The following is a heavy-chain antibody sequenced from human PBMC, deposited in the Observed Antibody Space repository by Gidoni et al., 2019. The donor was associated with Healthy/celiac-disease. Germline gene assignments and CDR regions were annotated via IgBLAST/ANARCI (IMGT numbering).Heavy chain of an antibody. Sequence: EVQLLESGGGLVQPGGSLRLSGAASGFTFSSYAVSLVRKAPGKGLEWVSAIIGSGGSTYYADSVKGRFTISRDNSKNTLYLQMNSLRAEDTAVYYCAKGGGYSGYDSANFDYWGQGTLVTVSS. CDR3: AKGGGYSGYDSANFDY. D-gene: IGHD5-12*01. CDR2: IIGSGGST. J-gene: IGHJ4*02. V-gene: IGHV3-23*01. CDR1: GFTFSSYA.